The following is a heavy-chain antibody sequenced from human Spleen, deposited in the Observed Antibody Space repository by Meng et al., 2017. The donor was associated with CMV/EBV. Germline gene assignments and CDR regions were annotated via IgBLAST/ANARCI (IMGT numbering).Heavy chain of an antibody. CDR2: INPNSGGT. Sequence: ASVKVSCKASGYTFSGFYIHWVRQAPGQGLEWMGWINPNSGGTNYAQKFQGRVTMTRDTSISTAYMDLSRLRSDDTAVYFCARDATNSYFDDLFDSWGQGTLVTVSS. CDR3: ARDATNSYFDDLFDS. J-gene: IGHJ4*02. D-gene: IGHD5-18*01. CDR1: GYTFSGFY. V-gene: IGHV1-2*02.